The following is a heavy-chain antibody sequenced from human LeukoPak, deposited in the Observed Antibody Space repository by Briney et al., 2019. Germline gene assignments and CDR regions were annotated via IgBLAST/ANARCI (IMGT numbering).Heavy chain of an antibody. CDR1: GFTFSSYW. CDR3: AKDRDRIAAALHFDY. CDR2: ISYDGSNK. J-gene: IGHJ4*02. V-gene: IGHV3-30*18. Sequence: GGSLRLSCAASGFTFSSYWMHWVRQAPGKGLEWVAVISYDGSNKYYADSVKGRFTISRDNSKNTLYLQMNSLRAEDTAVYYCAKDRDRIAAALHFDYWGQGTLVTVSS. D-gene: IGHD6-13*01.